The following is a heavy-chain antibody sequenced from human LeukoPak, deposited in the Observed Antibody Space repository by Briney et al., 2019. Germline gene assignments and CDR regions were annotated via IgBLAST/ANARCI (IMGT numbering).Heavy chain of an antibody. V-gene: IGHV4-34*01. CDR3: ARHPQYSNSVGDFDI. CDR2: INHSGST. CDR1: GGSFSGYY. Sequence: SETLSLTCAVYGGSFSGYYWSWIRQPPGKGLEWIGEINHSGSTNYNPSLKSRVTISVDTSKNQFSLKLSSVTAADTAVYYCARHPQYSNSVGDFDIWGQGTMVTVSS. D-gene: IGHD1-26*01. J-gene: IGHJ3*02.